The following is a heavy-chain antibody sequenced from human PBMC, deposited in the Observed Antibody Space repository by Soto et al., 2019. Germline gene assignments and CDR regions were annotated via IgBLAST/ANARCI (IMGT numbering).Heavy chain of an antibody. D-gene: IGHD5-12*01. Sequence: QVQLVQSGAEVKKPGSSVKVSCKASGGTFSSYAISWVRQAPGQGLEWMGGIIPIFGTTNYAQKFQGRVTXTADDSTSTAYMELSSLRSEDTAVYSCAGARPLKGYNSFDYWGQGTLVTVSS. CDR3: AGARPLKGYNSFDY. CDR2: IIPIFGTT. V-gene: IGHV1-69*12. CDR1: GGTFSSYA. J-gene: IGHJ4*02.